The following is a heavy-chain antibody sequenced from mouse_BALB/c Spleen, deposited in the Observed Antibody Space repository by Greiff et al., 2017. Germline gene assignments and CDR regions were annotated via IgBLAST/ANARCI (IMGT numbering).Heavy chain of an antibody. Sequence: VQRVESGPGLVQPSQSLSITCTVSGFSLTSYGVHWVRQSPGKGLEWLGVIWSGGSTDYNAAFISRLSISKDNSKSQVIFKMNSLQANDTAIYYCARSYYDYVYYFDYWGQGTTLTVSS. CDR2: IWSGGST. V-gene: IGHV2-2*02. D-gene: IGHD2-4*01. J-gene: IGHJ2*01. CDR1: GFSLTSYG. CDR3: ARSYYDYVYYFDY.